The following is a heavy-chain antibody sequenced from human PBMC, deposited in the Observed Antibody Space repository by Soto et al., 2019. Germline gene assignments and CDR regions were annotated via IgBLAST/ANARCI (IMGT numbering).Heavy chain of an antibody. CDR2: INPNSGGT. D-gene: IGHD1-7*01. J-gene: IGHJ6*02. CDR1: GYIFTGYH. Sequence: ASVKVSCKASGYIFTGYHMHWVRQAPGQGLEWMGWINPNSGGTKYAQKFQGRVTMTRDTSISTAYMELSSLRSDDTAVYYCARGELPIYYYGMDVWGQGTTVTV. V-gene: IGHV1-2*02. CDR3: ARGELPIYYYGMDV.